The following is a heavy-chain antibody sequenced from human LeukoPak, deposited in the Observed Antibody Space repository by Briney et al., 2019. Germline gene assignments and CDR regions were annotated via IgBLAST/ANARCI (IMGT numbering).Heavy chain of an antibody. D-gene: IGHD2-15*01. J-gene: IGHJ4*02. CDR3: AKDRNAIFGDCSGGSCSTYYFDY. CDR1: GFTFSSYG. CDR2: ISYDGSNK. V-gene: IGHV3-30*18. Sequence: GGSLRLPCAASGFTFSSYGMHWVRQAPGKGLEWVAVISYDGSNKYYADSVKGRFTISRDNSKNTLYLQMNSLRAEDTAVYYCAKDRNAIFGDCSGGSCSTYYFDYWGQGTLVTVSS.